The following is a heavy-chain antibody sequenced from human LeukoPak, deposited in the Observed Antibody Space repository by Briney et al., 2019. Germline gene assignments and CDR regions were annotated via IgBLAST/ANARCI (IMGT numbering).Heavy chain of an antibody. CDR3: ARGFDSKSTYFDY. J-gene: IGHJ4*02. D-gene: IGHD5-12*01. CDR2: IYYSGST. V-gene: IGHV4-59*01. CDR1: GGSITYYY. Sequence: SETLSLTCTVSGGSITYYYWNWIRQPPGKGLEWIGYIYYSGSTNYNPSLKSRVTISVDTSKNQFSLRLTSVSAADTAVYYCARGFDSKSTYFDYWGQGTLLTVSS.